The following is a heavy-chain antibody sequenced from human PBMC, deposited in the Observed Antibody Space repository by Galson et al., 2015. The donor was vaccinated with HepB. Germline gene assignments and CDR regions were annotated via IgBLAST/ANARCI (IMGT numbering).Heavy chain of an antibody. CDR3: AKGDVWGPAAINYGLHV. CDR2: ITPSGDNT. D-gene: IGHD2-2*02. V-gene: IGHV3-23*01. J-gene: IGHJ6*02. CDR1: GFTFSYYA. Sequence: SLRLSCAASGFTFSYYAMSWVRQAPGKGLEWISAITPSGDNTYSADSMKGRFFISRDNSQNTLFLQMNSLRAEDTAVYYCAKGDVWGPAAINYGLHVWGQGTTVTVSS.